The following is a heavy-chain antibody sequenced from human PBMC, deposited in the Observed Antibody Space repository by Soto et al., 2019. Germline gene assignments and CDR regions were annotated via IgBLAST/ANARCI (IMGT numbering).Heavy chain of an antibody. CDR3: ARANGDYASAFDI. D-gene: IGHD4-17*01. CDR2: IYYSGST. V-gene: IGHV4-30-4*01. Sequence: SETLSLTCTVSGGSISSGDYYWSWIRQPPGKGLEWIGYIYYSGSTYYNPSLKSRVTISVDTSKNQFSLKLSSVTAADTAVYYCARANGDYASAFDIWGQGTMVT. CDR1: GGSISSGDYY. J-gene: IGHJ3*02.